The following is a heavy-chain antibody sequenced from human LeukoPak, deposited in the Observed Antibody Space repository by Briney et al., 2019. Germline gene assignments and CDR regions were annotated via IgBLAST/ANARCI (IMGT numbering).Heavy chain of an antibody. CDR2: IYYSGST. J-gene: IGHJ6*02. Sequence: SETLSLTCTVSGGSVSSGSYYWSWIRQPPGKGLEWIGYIYYSGSTSYNPSLKSRVTISVDTSKNQFSLKLSSVTAADTAVYYCARDARVCTNGVCYGMDVWGQGTTVTVSS. V-gene: IGHV4-61*01. D-gene: IGHD2-8*01. CDR3: ARDARVCTNGVCYGMDV. CDR1: GGSVSSGSYY.